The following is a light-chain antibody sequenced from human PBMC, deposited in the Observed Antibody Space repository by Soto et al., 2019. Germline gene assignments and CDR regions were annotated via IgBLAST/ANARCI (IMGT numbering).Light chain of an antibody. J-gene: IGKJ1*01. CDR3: QHHGRTPPT. V-gene: IGKV3-20*01. CDR2: AAS. Sequence: ELVLPQSPATLSLSPVERATLSCRASQSVSSSYFAWYQQKPGQAPRLLIYAASSRATGTPERFSGSGSGTDFTLSISRLEAGDLAVYYCQHHGRTPPTFGQGTKVDNK. CDR1: QSVSSSY.